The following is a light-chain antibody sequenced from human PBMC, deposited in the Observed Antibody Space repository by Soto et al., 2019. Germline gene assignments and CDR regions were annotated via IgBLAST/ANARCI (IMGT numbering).Light chain of an antibody. CDR2: GAS. J-gene: IGKJ4*01. CDR1: QSVSSSY. V-gene: IGKV3D-20*02. Sequence: EIVLTQSPGTLSLSPGERATLSCRASQSVSSSYLAWYQQKPGQAPRLLIYGASSRATGIPDRFSGSGSGTDFTLTISRLEPEDFAVYYCQHRSNWPLTFGGGTKVEI. CDR3: QHRSNWPLT.